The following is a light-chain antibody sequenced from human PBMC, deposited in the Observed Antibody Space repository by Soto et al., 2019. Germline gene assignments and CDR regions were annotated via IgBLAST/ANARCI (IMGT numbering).Light chain of an antibody. V-gene: IGLV4-69*01. Sequence: QSVLTQSPSASASLGASVKLTCTLSSGHSSYAIAWHQKQPGKGPRYLMDLNNDGSHTKGDGIPDRCSGSSSGADRYLIISSLQSEDEADYYCQTWGTGFQFFGGGTKLTVL. J-gene: IGLJ2*01. CDR2: LNNDGSH. CDR1: SGHSSYA. CDR3: QTWGTGFQF.